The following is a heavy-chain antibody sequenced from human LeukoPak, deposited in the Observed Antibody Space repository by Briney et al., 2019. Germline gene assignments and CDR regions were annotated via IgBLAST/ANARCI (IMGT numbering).Heavy chain of an antibody. Sequence: SETLSLTCTVSGGSISSYYWSWIRQPPAKGLEWIGYIYYSRSSNYNPSLKSRVTISVDTSKNQFSLKLSSVTAADTAVYYCAGVLLWFGESHYFDYWGQGTLVTVSS. V-gene: IGHV4-59*01. CDR1: GGSISSYY. D-gene: IGHD3-10*01. J-gene: IGHJ4*02. CDR2: IYYSRSS. CDR3: AGVLLWFGESHYFDY.